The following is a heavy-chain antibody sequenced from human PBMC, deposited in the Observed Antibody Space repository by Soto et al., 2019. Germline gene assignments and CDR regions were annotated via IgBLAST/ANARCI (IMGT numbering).Heavy chain of an antibody. CDR2: INHSGST. CDR3: AREYYCSGGSCRNWFDP. Sequence: SETLSLTCAVYGGSFSGYYWSWIRQPPGKGLEWIGEINHSGSTNYNPSLKSRVTINPDTSKNQFSLQLNSVTPEDTAVYYCAREYYCSGGSCRNWFDPWGQGTLVTVSS. D-gene: IGHD2-15*01. CDR1: GGSFSGYY. J-gene: IGHJ5*02. V-gene: IGHV4-34*01.